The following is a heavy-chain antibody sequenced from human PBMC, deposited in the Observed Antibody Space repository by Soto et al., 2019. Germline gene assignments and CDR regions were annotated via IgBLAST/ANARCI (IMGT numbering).Heavy chain of an antibody. J-gene: IGHJ4*02. Sequence: PSETLSLTCSVPGDSINNYYWSWIRQPPGKALEWIGNIYENVKTNYNPSLTGRLTISLDTSTNEVSLTLTSVTVADTAVYFCAGGTQWLAFECWGQGALVTVSS. V-gene: IGHV4-59*08. CDR3: AGGTQWLAFEC. CDR1: GDSINNYY. D-gene: IGHD6-19*01. CDR2: IYENVKT.